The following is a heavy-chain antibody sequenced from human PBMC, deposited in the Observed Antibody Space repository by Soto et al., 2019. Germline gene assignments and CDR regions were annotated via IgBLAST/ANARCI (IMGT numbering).Heavy chain of an antibody. CDR3: ARVSDILTGYYKHAFDI. CDR1: GGTFSGYY. CDR2: INHSGST. V-gene: IGHV4-34*01. D-gene: IGHD3-9*01. J-gene: IGHJ3*02. Sequence: SETLSLTCAVYGGTFSGYYWSWIRQPPGKGLEWIGEINHSGSTNYNPSLKSRVTISVDTSKNQFSLKLSSVTAADTAVYYCARVSDILTGYYKHAFDIWGQGTMVTVSS.